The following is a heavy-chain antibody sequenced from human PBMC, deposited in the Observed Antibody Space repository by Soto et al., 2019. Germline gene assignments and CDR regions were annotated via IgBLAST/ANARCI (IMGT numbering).Heavy chain of an antibody. CDR1: GYSFSDYS. CDR2: MNPKSGHT. D-gene: IGHD5-12*01. V-gene: IGHV1-8*01. J-gene: IGHJ4*02. Sequence: ASVKVSCKASGYSFSDYSINWVRQAPGQGLEWMGWMNPKSGHTAHAQKIQGRVTLTRDTSINTVYMELSSLTSGDTAVYFCARDRRDGYKRYFEFWGQGNQVTVSS. CDR3: ARDRRDGYKRYFEF.